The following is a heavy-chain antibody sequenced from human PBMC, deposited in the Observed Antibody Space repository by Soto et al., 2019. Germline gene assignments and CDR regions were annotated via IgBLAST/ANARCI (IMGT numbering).Heavy chain of an antibody. V-gene: IGHV3-23*01. D-gene: IGHD6-19*01. CDR3: VRSSDAAFDI. Sequence: GGSLRLSCAASGFTFSTCAMSWVRQAPGKGLEWVSGVSAGGSSTYFADSVKGRFTISRDNSKNTLFLQMNSLRAEDTGIYYCVRSSDAAFDIWAQGTMVTVSS. CDR1: GFTFSTCA. CDR2: VSAGGSST. J-gene: IGHJ3*02.